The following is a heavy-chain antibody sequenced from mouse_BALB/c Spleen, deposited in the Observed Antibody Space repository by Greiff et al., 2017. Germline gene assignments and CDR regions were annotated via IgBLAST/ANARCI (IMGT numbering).Heavy chain of an antibody. V-gene: IGHV14-1*02. CDR3: ARWDD. Sequence: VQLKESGAELVRPGALVKLSCKASGFNIKDYYMHWVKQRPEQGLEWIGWIDPENGNTIYDPKFQGKASITADTSSNTAYLQLSSLTSEDTAVYYCARWDDWGQGTTLTVSS. CDR1: GFNIKDYY. J-gene: IGHJ2*01. CDR2: IDPENGNT.